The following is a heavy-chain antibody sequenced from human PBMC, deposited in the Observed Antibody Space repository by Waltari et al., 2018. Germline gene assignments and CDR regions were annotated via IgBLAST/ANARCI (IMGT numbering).Heavy chain of an antibody. CDR3: ARVVGVRRGHWFDP. V-gene: IGHV4-30-2*01. Sequence: QLQLQESGSGLVKPSQTLSLTCAVSGGSISSGGYSWSWIRQPPGKGLEWIGYIYHSGVTYYNPSLKSRVTISVDRSKNQFSLKLSAVTAADTAVYYCARVVGVRRGHWFDPWGQGTLVTVSS. CDR1: GGSISSGGYS. CDR2: IYHSGVT. J-gene: IGHJ5*02. D-gene: IGHD1-26*01.